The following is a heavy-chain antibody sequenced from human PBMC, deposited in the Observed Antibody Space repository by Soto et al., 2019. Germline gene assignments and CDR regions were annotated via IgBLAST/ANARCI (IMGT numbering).Heavy chain of an antibody. J-gene: IGHJ6*02. V-gene: IGHV7-4-1*01. CDR2: INTNTGNP. CDR1: GYTFTSYA. Sequence: GASVKVSCKASGYTFTSYAMNWVRQAPGQGLEWMGWINTNTGNPTYAQGFTGRFVFSLDTSVSTAYLQICSLKAEDTAVYYCARSGRGYSHYYYYYYGMDVWGQRTTVTVSS. CDR3: ARSGRGYSHYYYYYYGMDV. D-gene: IGHD3-22*01.